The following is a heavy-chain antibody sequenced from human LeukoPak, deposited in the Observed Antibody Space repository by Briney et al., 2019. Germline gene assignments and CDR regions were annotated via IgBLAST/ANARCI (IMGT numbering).Heavy chain of an antibody. D-gene: IGHD3-16*02. Sequence: GWSLRLSCAASGFTISSSWMSWVRQAPGKGLEWVANIKKDGSEKIYVDSVKGRFTISRDNAKESLYLQMNSLRAEDTAVYYCAKWRTGDSYCYEYWGQGTLVTVSS. J-gene: IGHJ4*02. V-gene: IGHV3-7*01. CDR3: AKWRTGDSYCYEY. CDR1: GFTISSSW. CDR2: IKKDGSEK.